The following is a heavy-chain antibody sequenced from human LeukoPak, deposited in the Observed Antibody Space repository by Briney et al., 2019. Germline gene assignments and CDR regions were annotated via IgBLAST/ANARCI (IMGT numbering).Heavy chain of an antibody. D-gene: IGHD6-13*01. J-gene: IGHJ4*02. CDR2: TYYRSKWYN. CDR1: GDSVSRDTAA. CDR3: ARDRGGSSWYYFDN. V-gene: IGHV6-1*01. Sequence: SQTLSLTCAISGDSVSRDTAAWNWVRQSPSRGLEWLGRTYYRSKWYNDYAVSVKSRITINPDTSRNQFSLQLNSVTPEDTAVYYCARDRGGSSWYYFDNWGQGSLVTVSS.